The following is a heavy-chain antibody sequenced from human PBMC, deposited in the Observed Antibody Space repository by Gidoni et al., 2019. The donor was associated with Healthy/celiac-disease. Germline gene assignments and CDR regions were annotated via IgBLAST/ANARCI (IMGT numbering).Heavy chain of an antibody. J-gene: IGHJ5*02. CDR2: INHSGST. CDR1: GGSFCGYY. Sequence: QVQLQQLGAGQLQPSETLSLTCAAYGGSFCGYYWSWLRQPAGKGLEWIGEINHSGSTNYNPYHRSRVTISVNTSKNQFYVKLSSVAAADTAVYYCARGGRSSWYRNWFDPWGQGTLVTVSS. D-gene: IGHD6-13*01. V-gene: IGHV4-34*01. CDR3: ARGGRSSWYRNWFDP.